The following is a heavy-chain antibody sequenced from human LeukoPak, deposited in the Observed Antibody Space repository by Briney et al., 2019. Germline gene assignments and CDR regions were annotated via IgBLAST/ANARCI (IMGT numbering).Heavy chain of an antibody. D-gene: IGHD3-3*01. CDR2: MNPNSGNT. Sequence: ASVKVSCKASGYTFTSYDINWVRQATGQGLGWMGWMNPNSGNTGYAQKFQGRVTMTRNTSISTAYMELSSLRSEDTAVYYCARGPPYYDFWSGYYYYYMDVWGKGTTVTVSS. J-gene: IGHJ6*03. V-gene: IGHV1-8*01. CDR3: ARGPPYYDFWSGYYYYYMDV. CDR1: GYTFTSYD.